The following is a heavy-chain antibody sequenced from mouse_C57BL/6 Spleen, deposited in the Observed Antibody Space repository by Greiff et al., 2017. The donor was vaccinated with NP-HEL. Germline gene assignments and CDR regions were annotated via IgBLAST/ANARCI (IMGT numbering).Heavy chain of an antibody. V-gene: IGHV1-64*01. CDR3: ARKGNNYYGSRFDY. CDR2: IHPNSGST. J-gene: IGHJ2*01. CDR1: GYTFTSYW. Sequence: VQLQQPGAELVKPGASVKLSCKASGYTFTSYWMHWVKQRPGQGLEWIGMIHPNSGSTNYNEKFKSKATLTVDKSSSTAYMQLSSLTSEDSAVYYCARKGNNYYGSRFDYWGQGTTLTVSS. D-gene: IGHD1-1*01.